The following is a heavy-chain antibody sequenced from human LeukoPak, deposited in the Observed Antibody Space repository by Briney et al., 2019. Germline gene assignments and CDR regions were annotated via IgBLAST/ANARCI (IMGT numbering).Heavy chain of an antibody. CDR2: IRSKPNNYAT. J-gene: IGHJ4*02. Sequence: GGSLRLSCAASGFTFSGSAMHWVRQASGKGLEWVGRIRSKPNNYATTYAASVKGRFTISRDDSKNTAYLQMNSLKTEDTALYYCTSGHLIVGATTEVRDYWGQGTLVTVSS. V-gene: IGHV3-73*01. D-gene: IGHD1-26*01. CDR3: TSGHLIVGATTEVRDY. CDR1: GFTFSGSA.